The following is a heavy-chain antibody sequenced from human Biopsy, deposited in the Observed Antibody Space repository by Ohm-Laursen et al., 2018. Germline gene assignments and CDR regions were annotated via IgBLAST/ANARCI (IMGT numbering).Heavy chain of an antibody. CDR1: GFTFSSYS. D-gene: IGHD6-6*01. CDR2: ISETSSHI. V-gene: IGHV3-21*01. Sequence: SLRLSCTASGFTFSSYSMNWARQAPGKGLEWISYISETSSHIYDADSVKGRFTVARDNAKNSLYLQLNSLRAEDTAVYYCARDSRRTAREGGMDVWGQGTTVTVSS. CDR3: ARDSRRTAREGGMDV. J-gene: IGHJ6*02.